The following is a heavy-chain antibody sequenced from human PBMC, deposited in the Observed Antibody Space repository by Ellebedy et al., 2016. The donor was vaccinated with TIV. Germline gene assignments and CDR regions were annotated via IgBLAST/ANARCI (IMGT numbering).Heavy chain of an antibody. CDR2: ISGSDGTT. CDR3: ARYDFDY. V-gene: IGHV3-23*01. D-gene: IGHD2-15*01. J-gene: IGHJ4*02. Sequence: SWVRQAPGKGLEWVSLISGSDGTTYYADSVKGRFTIYRDNSKNTLYLQMNSLRAEDTAVYYCARYDFDYWGQGTLVTVSS.